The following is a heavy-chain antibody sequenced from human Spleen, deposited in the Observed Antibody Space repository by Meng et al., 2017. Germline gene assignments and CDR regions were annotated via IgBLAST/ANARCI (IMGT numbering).Heavy chain of an antibody. J-gene: IGHJ4*02. D-gene: IGHD5-18*01. CDR3: ARGGGGGYTYGLAY. V-gene: IGHV4-61*01. CDR2: VYYNGHT. CDR1: GASVSSGSNY. Sequence: QGQVQESGPGLVRPSETLSLTCSVSGASVSSGSNYWTWIRQPPGKGLEWIGYVYYNGHTSYKPSLKSRVTISMDTSKRQFSLKLTSVTAADAAVYYCARGGGGGYTYGLAYWGQGILVTVSS.